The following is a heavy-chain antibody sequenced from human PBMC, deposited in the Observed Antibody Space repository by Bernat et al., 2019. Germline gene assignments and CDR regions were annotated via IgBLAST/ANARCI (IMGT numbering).Heavy chain of an antibody. CDR2: IDSDGSRI. V-gene: IGHV3-74*01. Sequence: EVQLVESGGGLVQPGGSLRLSCAASGFTFSSYWMYWVRQAPGKGLVWVSGIDSDGSRITYADPVGGRFTISRDNAKKKLYLQMNSVRAEDTAVYYCASYKGGATKDYWGQGTLVTVSS. D-gene: IGHD5-12*01. CDR1: GFTFSSYW. J-gene: IGHJ4*02. CDR3: ASYKGGATKDY.